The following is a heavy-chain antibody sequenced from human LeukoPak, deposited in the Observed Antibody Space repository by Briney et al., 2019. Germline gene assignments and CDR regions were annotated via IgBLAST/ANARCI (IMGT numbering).Heavy chain of an antibody. J-gene: IGHJ4*02. CDR3: AKDRSGYPFDY. D-gene: IGHD5-12*01. CDR2: ISVYNGNT. Sequence: ASVKASCKADGDTLGNYGISWVRQAPGQGLEWMGWISVYNGNTKYAQKFQGRVTMTADTSTSTSYMELRSLTSDDTAVYYCAKDRSGYPFDYWGQGTLVTVSS. CDR1: GDTLGNYG. V-gene: IGHV1-18*01.